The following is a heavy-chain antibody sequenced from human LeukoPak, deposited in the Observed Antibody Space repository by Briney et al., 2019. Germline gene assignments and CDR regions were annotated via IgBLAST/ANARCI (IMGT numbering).Heavy chain of an antibody. CDR2: ISYDGSNK. J-gene: IGHJ6*02. CDR1: GFTFSSYA. CDR3: ARDSYGMDV. V-gene: IGHV3-30-3*01. Sequence: AGGSLRLPCAASGFTFSSYAMHWVRQAPGKGLEWVAVISYDGSNKYYADSVKGRFTISRDNSKNTLYLQMNSLRAEDTAVYYCARDSYGMDVWGQGTTVTVSS.